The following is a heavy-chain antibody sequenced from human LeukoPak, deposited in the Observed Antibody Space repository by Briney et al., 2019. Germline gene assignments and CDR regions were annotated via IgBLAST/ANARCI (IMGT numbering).Heavy chain of an antibody. CDR2: ISYDGSNK. CDR3: ARDRQGRTYYFDY. V-gene: IGHV3-30-3*01. J-gene: IGHJ4*02. Sequence: GGSLTLSCAASGFTFSSYAMHWVRQAPGKVLEWVAVISYDGSNKYYADSVKGRFTISRDNSKNTLYLQMNSLRAEDTAVYYCARDRQGRTYYFDYWGQGTLVTVSS. CDR1: GFTFSSYA.